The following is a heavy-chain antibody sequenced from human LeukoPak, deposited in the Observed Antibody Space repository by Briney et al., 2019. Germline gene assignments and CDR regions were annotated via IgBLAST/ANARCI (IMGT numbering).Heavy chain of an antibody. Sequence: GGSLRLSCAASGFSFAGYGMNWVRQAPGRGLEWVAVITYDGRNKYYADSVKGRFTISRDNSKNTQYLQMNSLRAEDTAVYYCVKDRTYHYDSGSSILDYWGQGTLVTVSS. CDR3: VKDRTYHYDSGSSILDY. CDR2: ITYDGRNK. D-gene: IGHD3-10*01. V-gene: IGHV3-30*18. CDR1: GFSFAGYG. J-gene: IGHJ4*02.